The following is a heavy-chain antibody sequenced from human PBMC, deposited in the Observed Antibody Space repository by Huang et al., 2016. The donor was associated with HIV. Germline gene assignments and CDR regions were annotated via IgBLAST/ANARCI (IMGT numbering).Heavy chain of an antibody. CDR3: ATTDASLATSFDH. CDR1: GYIFSNYW. Sequence: EVQLEQSGAEVKKPGESLKISCKASGYIFSNYWIGWVRQIPGKGLEWMGFFYSGNSDTRYGPAFYGRVTVSVDKSIATAYRQWSSLRPSDTARYYCATTDASLATSFDHWGRGTMLTVSS. CDR2: FYSGNSDT. V-gene: IGHV5-51*03. J-gene: IGHJ4*02.